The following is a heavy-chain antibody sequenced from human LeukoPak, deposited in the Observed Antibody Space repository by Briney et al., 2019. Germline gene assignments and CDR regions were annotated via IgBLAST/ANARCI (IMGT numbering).Heavy chain of an antibody. Sequence: SVTVSCKASGGTFSTFGLSWVRQAPGQGLECLGRIIPALGTVNYAKEFQGRLTITADKFTSTAYMELSSLRSEDTAVYYCARVADHYNYGMDVWGQGTTVIVSS. V-gene: IGHV1-69*04. CDR3: ARVADHYNYGMDV. CDR1: GGTFSTFG. CDR2: IIPALGTV. J-gene: IGHJ6*02.